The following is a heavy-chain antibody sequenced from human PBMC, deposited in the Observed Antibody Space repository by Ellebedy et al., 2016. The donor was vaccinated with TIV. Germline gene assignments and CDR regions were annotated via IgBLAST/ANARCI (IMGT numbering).Heavy chain of an antibody. CDR1: GFTFTSSA. Sequence: AASVKVSCKAFGFTFTSSAVQWVRQARGQRLEWIGWIVVGSGNTNYAQKFQERVTITRDMSTSTAYMELSSLRSEDTAVYYCARDRGKVVGRAEYFQHWGQGTLVTVSS. CDR2: IVVGSGNT. J-gene: IGHJ1*01. CDR3: ARDRGKVVGRAEYFQH. V-gene: IGHV1-58*01. D-gene: IGHD2-15*01.